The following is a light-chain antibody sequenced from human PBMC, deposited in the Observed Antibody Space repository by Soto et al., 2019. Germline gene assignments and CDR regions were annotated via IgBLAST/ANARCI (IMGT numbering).Light chain of an antibody. J-gene: IGKJ5*01. CDR1: QSIHTS. V-gene: IGKV3-11*01. CDR3: QQRNVWPPIT. Sequence: EILLTQSPSTLPLSPGERATLSCRASQSIHTSLAWYQQKSGTPPRLVIYDSTLRANGVPDRFGGSRSGTEFTLTINSLEPEDFAVYYCQQRNVWPPITFGQGTRLEI. CDR2: DST.